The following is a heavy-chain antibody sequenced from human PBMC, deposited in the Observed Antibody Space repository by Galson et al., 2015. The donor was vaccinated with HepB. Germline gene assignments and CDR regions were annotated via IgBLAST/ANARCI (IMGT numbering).Heavy chain of an antibody. D-gene: IGHD3-10*01. V-gene: IGHV3-11*01. CDR3: ARVARRDTYYYGSGRYSYFDY. J-gene: IGHJ4*02. CDR2: ISSSGKTI. CDR1: GFTFSDYY. Sequence: SLRPSCAASGFTFSDYYMSWIRQAPGKGLEWASHISSSGKTIYYTDSVKGRFTISRDNAKNSLYLQMNSLRVEDTAVYYCARVARRDTYYYGSGRYSYFDYWGQGTLVTVSS.